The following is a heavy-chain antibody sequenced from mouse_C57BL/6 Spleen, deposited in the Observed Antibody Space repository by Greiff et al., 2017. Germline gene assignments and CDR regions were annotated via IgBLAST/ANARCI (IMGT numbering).Heavy chain of an antibody. D-gene: IGHD4-1*01. J-gene: IGHJ2*01. CDR3: AHKTVGRGGY. Sequence: QVHVKQSGAELARPGASVKLSCKASGYTFTSYGISWVKQRTGQGLEWIGEIYPRSGNTYYNEKFKGKATLTADKSSSTAYMELRSLTSEDSAVFFCAHKTVGRGGYWGQGTTLTVSS. V-gene: IGHV1-81*01. CDR2: IYPRSGNT. CDR1: GYTFTSYG.